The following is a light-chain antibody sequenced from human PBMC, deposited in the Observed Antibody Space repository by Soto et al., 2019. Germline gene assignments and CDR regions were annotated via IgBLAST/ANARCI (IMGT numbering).Light chain of an antibody. V-gene: IGKV4-1*01. CDR2: WAS. CDR3: QQHYSSPWT. CDR1: QGLLYSSNNKNY. Sequence: IVMTQSPDSLAVPLGGRATINCKSSQGLLYSSNNKNYLAWYQQKAGQPPKLLFSWASTREPGVPDRFSGSGSRTDFALTISSLQAEDVAAYYCQQHYSSPWTFGQGTKVEI. J-gene: IGKJ1*01.